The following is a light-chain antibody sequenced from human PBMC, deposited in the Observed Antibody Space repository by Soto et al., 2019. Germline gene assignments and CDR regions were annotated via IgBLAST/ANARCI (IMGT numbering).Light chain of an antibody. CDR2: AAS. CDR1: QSISFY. Sequence: DIQMTQSPSSLSASVGDRVTITCRASQSISFYFNWYQQKPGNAPKVLIYAASNLQTGVPSRFSGSGSGTDFTLTINSLQPEDFATYSCQQSYSTPITFGQGTRLEIK. CDR3: QQSYSTPIT. J-gene: IGKJ5*01. V-gene: IGKV1-39*01.